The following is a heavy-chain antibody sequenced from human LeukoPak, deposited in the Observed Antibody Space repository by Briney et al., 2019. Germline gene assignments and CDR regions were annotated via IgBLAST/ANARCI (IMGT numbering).Heavy chain of an antibody. CDR2: IIPIFGTA. CDR1: GGTFSSYA. CDR3: ASKTGYSSGWYGYY. J-gene: IGHJ4*02. Sequence: ASVKVSCKASGGTFSSYAISWVRQAPGQGLEWMGGIIPIFGTANYAQKFQGRVTITADESTSTAYMELSSLRSEDTAVYYCASKTGYSSGWYGYYWGQGTLVTVSS. D-gene: IGHD6-19*01. V-gene: IGHV1-69*13.